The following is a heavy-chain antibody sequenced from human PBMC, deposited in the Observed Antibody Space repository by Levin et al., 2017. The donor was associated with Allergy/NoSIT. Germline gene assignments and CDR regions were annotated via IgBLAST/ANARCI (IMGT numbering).Heavy chain of an antibody. D-gene: IGHD2-15*01. CDR1: GFTFSSSA. J-gene: IGHJ4*02. CDR2: ISGSGGST. CDR3: AKDLGYCSGGSCYGSRGFDY. V-gene: IGHV3-23*01. Sequence: LSLTCAASGFTFSSSAMSWVRQAPGKGLEWVSAISGSGGSTYYADSVKGRFTISRDNSKNTLYLQMNSLRAEDTAVYYCAKDLGYCSGGSCYGSRGFDYWGQGTLVTVSS.